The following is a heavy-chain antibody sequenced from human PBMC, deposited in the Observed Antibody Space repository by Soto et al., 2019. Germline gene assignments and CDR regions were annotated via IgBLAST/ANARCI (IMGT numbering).Heavy chain of an antibody. J-gene: IGHJ6*02. CDR2: MNPNSGNT. D-gene: IGHD2-15*01. V-gene: IGHV1-8*01. CDR1: GYTFTSYD. Sequence: QVQLVQSGAEVKKPGASVKVSCKASGYTFTSYDINWVRQATGQGLEWMGWMNPNSGNTGYAQKFQGRVTMTRNTSASTAYMELSSPRSEDTAVYYCAREVCSGGSCFRMDVWGQGTTVTVSS. CDR3: AREVCSGGSCFRMDV.